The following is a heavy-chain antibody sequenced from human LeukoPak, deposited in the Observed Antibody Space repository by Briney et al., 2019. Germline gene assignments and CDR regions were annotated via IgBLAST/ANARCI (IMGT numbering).Heavy chain of an antibody. CDR3: STGSGHAFDI. Sequence: GGSLSLSCAASGFTFSSYWMHWVRQVPGKGLVWVSRINSDGSSTSYADSVKGRFTISRDNAKNTLYVQMNSLRAEDTAVYYCSTGSGHAFDIWGRGTMVTVSS. CDR1: GFTFSSYW. D-gene: IGHD3-10*01. CDR2: INSDGSST. J-gene: IGHJ3*02. V-gene: IGHV3-74*01.